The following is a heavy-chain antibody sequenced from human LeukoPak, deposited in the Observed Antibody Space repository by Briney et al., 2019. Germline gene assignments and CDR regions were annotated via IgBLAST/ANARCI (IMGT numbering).Heavy chain of an antibody. D-gene: IGHD5-24*01. J-gene: IGHJ2*01. V-gene: IGHV4-61*01. CDR1: GYSISSGYY. CDR2: IYYSGST. CDR3: ARAERDGYNYQIVYQPTNWYFDL. Sequence: SETLSLTCTVSGYSISSGYYWSWIRQPPGKGLEWIGYIYYSGSTNYNPSLKSRVTISVDTSKNQFSLKLSSVTAADTAVYYCARAERDGYNYQIVYQPTNWYFDLWGRGTLVTVSS.